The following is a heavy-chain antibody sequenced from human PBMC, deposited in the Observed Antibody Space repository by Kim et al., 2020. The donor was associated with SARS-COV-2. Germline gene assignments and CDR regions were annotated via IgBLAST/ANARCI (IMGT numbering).Heavy chain of an antibody. CDR3: AKAMVIPWDYGMDV. D-gene: IGHD3-22*01. V-gene: IGHV3-9*01. Sequence: YADLVKGRFTISRDNAKSSLYLQMNSLRAEDTALYYCAKAMVIPWDYGMDVWGQGTAVTVSS. J-gene: IGHJ6*02.